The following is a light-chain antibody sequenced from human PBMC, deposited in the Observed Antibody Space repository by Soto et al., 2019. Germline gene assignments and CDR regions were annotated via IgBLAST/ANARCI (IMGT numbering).Light chain of an antibody. CDR3: CSYAGSSTYVV. CDR1: SSDVGSYNL. CDR2: EVS. J-gene: IGLJ2*01. Sequence: QSVLTQPASVSGSPGQSITISCTGTSSDVGSYNLVSWYQQHPGKAPKLMIYEVSKRPSGVSNRFSGSKSGNTASLTISGLQAEDEADYYCCSYAGSSTYVVFGGGPKLTVL. V-gene: IGLV2-23*02.